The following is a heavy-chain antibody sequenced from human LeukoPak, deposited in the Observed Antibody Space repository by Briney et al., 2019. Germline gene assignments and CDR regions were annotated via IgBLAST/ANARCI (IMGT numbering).Heavy chain of an antibody. CDR1: GGTLSGCG. V-gene: IGHV1-69*13. D-gene: IGHD1-26*01. J-gene: IGHJ6*03. CDR3: TRGKPASGSFYKDQYHYMDV. Sequence: GASVKLSCKSSGGTLSGCGISWVRQAPGQGPEWMGGIILRFGTVNYAQKFQGRVTITADESTNTAYMEMSSLKSEDTAIYYCTRGKPASGSFYKDQYHYMDVWGKGTAVTISS. CDR2: IILRFGTV.